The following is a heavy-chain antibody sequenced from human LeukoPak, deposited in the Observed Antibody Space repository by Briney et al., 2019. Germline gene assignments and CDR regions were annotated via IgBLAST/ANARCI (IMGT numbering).Heavy chain of an antibody. Sequence: SETLSLTCTVSGGSISSYYWSWIRQFPGKGLEWIGFIYYSGSTNYNPSLKSRVTISVDTSKNQFSLKLSSVTAADTAVYYCARLYGATWGQGVLVTVSS. J-gene: IGHJ5*02. V-gene: IGHV4-59*01. CDR2: IYYSGST. D-gene: IGHD4-17*01. CDR3: ARLYGAT. CDR1: GGSISSYY.